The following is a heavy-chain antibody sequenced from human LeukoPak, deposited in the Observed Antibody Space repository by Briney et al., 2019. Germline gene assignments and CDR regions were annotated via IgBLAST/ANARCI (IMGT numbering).Heavy chain of an antibody. Sequence: GGSLRLSCAASGFTFSSYSMNWVRQAPGKGLEWVSYIRSSSSTIYYADSVKGRFTISTDNANNSLYLEMNSLRAEDTAVYYCGRAVAEGRGYYYYMDVWGKGTTVTISS. CDR1: GFTFSSYS. V-gene: IGHV3-48*01. J-gene: IGHJ6*03. CDR3: GRAVAEGRGYYYYMDV. CDR2: IRSSSSTI.